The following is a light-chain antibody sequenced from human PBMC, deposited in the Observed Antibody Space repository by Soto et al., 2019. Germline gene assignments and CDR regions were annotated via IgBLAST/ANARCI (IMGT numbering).Light chain of an antibody. CDR3: AAWDDSLSGQV. V-gene: IGLV1-47*01. Sequence: QSVLTQPPSASGTPGQRFTISCSGSSSNIGSNYVYWYQQLPGTPPKLLIYRNNQRPSGVPDRFSGSMSGTSASLAISGLRSDDEADYYCAAWDDSLSGQVFGTGTKVTVL. CDR2: RNN. J-gene: IGLJ1*01. CDR1: SSNIGSNY.